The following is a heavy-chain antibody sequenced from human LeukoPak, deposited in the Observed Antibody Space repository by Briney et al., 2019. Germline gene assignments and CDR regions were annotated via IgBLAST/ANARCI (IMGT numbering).Heavy chain of an antibody. CDR1: GDSISSSNYF. V-gene: IGHV4-39*01. D-gene: IGHD2-8*02. J-gene: IGHJ4*02. CDR2: ISYSGNT. Sequence: YPSETLSLTCTVSGDSISSSNYFWGWIRQPPGKGLEWIGEISYSGNTYYNPSLKSRVTISIDTSKNQFSLKLNSVTASDTAVYYCARRSPLVAAITAHYYDYWGPGTLVTVSS. CDR3: ARRSPLVAAITAHYYDY.